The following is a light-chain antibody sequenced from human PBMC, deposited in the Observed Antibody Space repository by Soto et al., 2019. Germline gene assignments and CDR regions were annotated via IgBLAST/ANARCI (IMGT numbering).Light chain of an antibody. CDR1: QSISSN. Sequence: EIVMTQSPATLSVSPGERATLSCRASQSISSNLAWYQQKPGQAPRLLIYGASTRATGLPARFIGSGSGTEFTLTISSLQSEDFAVYYCQQYNDLPRTFGQGTKVEIK. CDR2: GAS. V-gene: IGKV3D-15*01. CDR3: QQYNDLPRT. J-gene: IGKJ1*01.